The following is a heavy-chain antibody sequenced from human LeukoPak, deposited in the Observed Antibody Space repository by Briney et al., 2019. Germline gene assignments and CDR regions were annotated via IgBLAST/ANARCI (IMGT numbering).Heavy chain of an antibody. D-gene: IGHD5-18*01. CDR2: ISSSGSTI. Sequence: GGSLRLSCAASGFTFSSYSMNWVRQAPGKGLEWVSYISSSGSTIYYADSVKGRFTISRDNAKNSLYLQMNSLRAEDTAVYYCAMSTKYSYGLYYMDVWGKGTTVTVSS. V-gene: IGHV3-48*04. CDR3: AMSTKYSYGLYYMDV. CDR1: GFTFSSYS. J-gene: IGHJ6*03.